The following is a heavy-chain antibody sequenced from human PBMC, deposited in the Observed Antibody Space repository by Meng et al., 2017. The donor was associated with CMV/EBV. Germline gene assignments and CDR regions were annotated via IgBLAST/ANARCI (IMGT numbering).Heavy chain of an antibody. CDR3: ARGRLGGSFDY. V-gene: IGHV3-74*01. D-gene: IGHD1-26*01. CDR2: INSDESST. J-gene: IGHJ4*02. CDR1: GFTFSSYW. Sequence: ETLSLTCAASGFTFSSYWMHWVRQAPGKGLVWVSRINSDESSTSYADSVKGRFTISRDNAKNTLYLQMNSLRAEDTAVYYCARGRLGGSFDYWGQGTLVTVSS.